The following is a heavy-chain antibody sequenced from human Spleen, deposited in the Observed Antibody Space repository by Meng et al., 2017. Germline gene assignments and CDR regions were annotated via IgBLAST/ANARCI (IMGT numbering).Heavy chain of an antibody. V-gene: IGHV4-59*01. Sequence: SETLSLTCTVSGASISSYYWSWIRQPPGKGLEWIGYIYYSGSTNYNPSLKSRVTISVDTSKNQFSLKLSSVTAADTAVYYCAREGSPTGRLYYFDYWGQGTLVTVSS. CDR3: AREGSPTGRLYYFDY. J-gene: IGHJ4*02. D-gene: IGHD2-8*02. CDR1: GASISSYY. CDR2: IYYSGST.